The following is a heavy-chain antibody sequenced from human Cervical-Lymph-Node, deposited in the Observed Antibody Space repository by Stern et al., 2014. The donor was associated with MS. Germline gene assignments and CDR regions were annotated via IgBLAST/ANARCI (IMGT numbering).Heavy chain of an antibody. CDR2: SYSIGST. CDR1: GGSISSYY. Sequence: QVQLQESGPGPAKPSETLSLTCTVSGGSISSYYWSWIRQPPGKGLGWIGYSYSIGSTNYNPSLKRRFTISVDSSKNQISLKLSSVTATDTAVYYCARGMATYFDYWGQGTLVTVSS. CDR3: ARGMATYFDY. D-gene: IGHD5-24*01. J-gene: IGHJ4*02. V-gene: IGHV4-59*01.